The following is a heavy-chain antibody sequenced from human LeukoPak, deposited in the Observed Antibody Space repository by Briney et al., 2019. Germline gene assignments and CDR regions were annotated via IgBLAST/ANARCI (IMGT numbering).Heavy chain of an antibody. V-gene: IGHV3-30-3*01. J-gene: IGHJ6*02. CDR3: ARDTSRRYDYYYGMDV. Sequence: GTSLRLSCAASGFSFSTYAIHWVRQAPGKGLEWVAVISYDGSSKYYADSVKGRFTISRDNSKNTLSLQMNSLTPEDTAVYYCARDTSRRYDYYYGMDVWGQGTTVTVSS. CDR2: ISYDGSSK. CDR1: GFSFSTYA.